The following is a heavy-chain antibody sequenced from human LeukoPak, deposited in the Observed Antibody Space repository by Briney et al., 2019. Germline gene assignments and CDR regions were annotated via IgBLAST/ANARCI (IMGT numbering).Heavy chain of an antibody. CDR1: GFTFSDYY. V-gene: IGHV3-11*01. CDR3: AKAPVTSCRGAFCYPFDY. D-gene: IGHD2-15*01. J-gene: IGHJ4*02. Sequence: GGSLRLSCAASGFTFSDYYMDWIRQAPGKGLEWVSYISSSSSIISYAASVRGRFTISRDTSRSTLYLQMNSLRAEDAAVYYCAKAPVTSCRGAFCYPFDYWGQGTLVTVSS. CDR2: ISSSSSII.